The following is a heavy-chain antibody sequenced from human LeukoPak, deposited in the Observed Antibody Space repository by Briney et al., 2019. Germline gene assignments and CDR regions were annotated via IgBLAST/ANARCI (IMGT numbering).Heavy chain of an antibody. Sequence: LETLSLTCTVSGGSISSYYWSWIRQPPGKGLEWIGYIYYSGSTNYNPSLKSRVTISVDTSKNQFSLKLSSVTAADTAVYYCAGIVGYSYGFDYWGQGTLVTVSS. CDR2: IYYSGST. CDR1: GGSISSYY. CDR3: AGIVGYSYGFDY. J-gene: IGHJ4*02. V-gene: IGHV4-59*01. D-gene: IGHD5-18*01.